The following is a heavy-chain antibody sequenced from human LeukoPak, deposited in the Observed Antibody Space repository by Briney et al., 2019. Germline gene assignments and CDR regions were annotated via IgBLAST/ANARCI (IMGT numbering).Heavy chain of an antibody. CDR3: ARDSDSSGYYRNYYFDY. CDR1: GGTFSSYA. D-gene: IGHD3-22*01. J-gene: IGHJ4*02. CDR2: IIPILGIA. V-gene: IGHV1-69*04. Sequence: GASVKVSCKASGGTFSSYAISWVRQAPGQGLEWTGRIIPILGIANYAQKFQGRVTITADKSTSTAYMELSSLRSEDTAVYYCARDSDSSGYYRNYYFDYWGQGTLVTVSS.